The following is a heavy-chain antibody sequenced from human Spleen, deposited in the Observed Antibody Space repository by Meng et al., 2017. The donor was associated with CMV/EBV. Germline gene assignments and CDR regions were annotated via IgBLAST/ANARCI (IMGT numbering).Heavy chain of an antibody. V-gene: IGHV4-59*01. CDR2: IYSSGST. J-gene: IGHJ5*02. CDR3: ARVSCTSAGCYSANNWFDP. CDR1: GGSISSYY. D-gene: IGHD2-2*01. Sequence: GSLRLSCTVSGGSISSYYWNWIRQPPGKGLEWIGYIYSSGSTNYNPSLKSRVTMSIVPTKNQFSLELSSVTAADTAVYYCARVSCTSAGCYSANNWFDPWGQGTPVTVSS.